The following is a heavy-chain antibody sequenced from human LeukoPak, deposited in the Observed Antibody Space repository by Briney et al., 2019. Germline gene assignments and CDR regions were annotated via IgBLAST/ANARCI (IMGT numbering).Heavy chain of an antibody. D-gene: IGHD2-2*02. CDR2: ISGSGGST. Sequence: GGSLRLSCAASGFTFSSYAMSWVRQAPGKGLEWVSAISGSGGSTYYADSVKGRFTISRDNSKNTLYLQMNSLRAEDTAVYYCAKGSYCSSTSCYMPHYYYYGMDVWGQGTTVTVSS. CDR3: AKGSYCSSTSCYMPHYYYYGMDV. J-gene: IGHJ6*02. CDR1: GFTFSSYA. V-gene: IGHV3-23*01.